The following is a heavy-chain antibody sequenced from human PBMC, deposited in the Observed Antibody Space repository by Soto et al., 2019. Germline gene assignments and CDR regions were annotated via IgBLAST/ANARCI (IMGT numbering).Heavy chain of an antibody. D-gene: IGHD6-6*01. V-gene: IGHV3-33*01. J-gene: IGHJ4*02. Sequence: QVQLVESGGGVVQPGRSLRLSCAASGFTFSSYGMHWVRQAPGKGLEWVAVVWYDGSNKYYADSVKGRFTISRDNSKNTLYLQMNSLRAEDTAVYYCARAYKYSSFLIDYWGQGTLVTVS. CDR2: VWYDGSNK. CDR1: GFTFSSYG. CDR3: ARAYKYSSFLIDY.